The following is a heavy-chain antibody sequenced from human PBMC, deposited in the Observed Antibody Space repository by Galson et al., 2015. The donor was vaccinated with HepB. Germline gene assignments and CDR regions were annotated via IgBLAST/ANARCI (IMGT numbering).Heavy chain of an antibody. CDR1: GYTFTSYG. Sequence: SVKVSCKASGYTFTSYGISWVRQAPGQGLEWMGWISAYNGNTNYAQKLQGRVTMTTDTSTSTAYMELRSLRSDDTAVYYCARNGGRVGSTSLLYTYWGQGTLVTVSS. CDR2: ISAYNGNT. V-gene: IGHV1-18*01. J-gene: IGHJ4*02. D-gene: IGHD2-2*01. CDR3: ARNGGRVGSTSLLYTY.